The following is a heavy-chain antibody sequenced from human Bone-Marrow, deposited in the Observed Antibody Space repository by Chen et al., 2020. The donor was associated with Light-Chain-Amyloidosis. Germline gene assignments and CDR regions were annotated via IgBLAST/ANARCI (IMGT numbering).Heavy chain of an antibody. J-gene: IGHJ3*02. CDR1: GYTFTGYY. D-gene: IGHD2-21*02. CDR2: INHNSGGT. V-gene: IGHV1-2*02. CDR3: ARDFDCGGDCYRPAFDI. Sequence: QVQLVQSGAEVKKPGASVKVSCKASGYTFTGYYMHWVRQAPGQGLEWMGWINHNSGGTNYAQKFQGRVTMTRDTSISTAYMELSRLRSDDTAVYYCARDFDCGGDCYRPAFDIWGQGTMVTVSS.